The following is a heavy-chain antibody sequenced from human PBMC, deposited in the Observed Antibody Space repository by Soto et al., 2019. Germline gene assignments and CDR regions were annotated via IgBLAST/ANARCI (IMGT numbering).Heavy chain of an antibody. CDR2: INPNSGGT. V-gene: IGHV1-2*04. CDR1: GYTFTGYY. CDR3: AREAPTRISSAMDYYYGMDV. Sequence: QVQLVQSGAEVKKPGASVKVSCKASGYTFTGYYMHWVRQAPGQGLEWMGWINPNSGGTNYAQKFQGWVTMTRDTSISTAYMELSRLRSDDTAVYYCAREAPTRISSAMDYYYGMDVWGQGTTVTVSS. J-gene: IGHJ6*02. D-gene: IGHD2-15*01.